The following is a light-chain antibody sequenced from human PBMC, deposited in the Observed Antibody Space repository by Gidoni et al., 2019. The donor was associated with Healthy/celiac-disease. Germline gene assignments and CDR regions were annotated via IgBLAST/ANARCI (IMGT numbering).Light chain of an antibody. Sequence: EIVLTQSPGTLSLSPRERATLSCRASQSVSSSYLAWYQQKPGQAPRLLISGASSRATGIPDRFSGSGSGTDFTLTISRLEPEDLAVYYCQQFGSSPTWTFGQXTKVEIK. CDR1: QSVSSSY. J-gene: IGKJ1*01. CDR2: GAS. V-gene: IGKV3-20*01. CDR3: QQFGSSPTWT.